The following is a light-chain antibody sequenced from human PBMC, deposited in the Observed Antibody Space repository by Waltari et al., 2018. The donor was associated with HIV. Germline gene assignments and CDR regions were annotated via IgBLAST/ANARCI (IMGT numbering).Light chain of an antibody. Sequence: SYELTQPPSMSVSPGQTARITCFGDVLPNRYAYWYQQRPGQAPLLVIYKDRERPSGIPERFSGSNSGTTVTLIISGVQPEDEADYYCQSADRSGSHVVFGGGTKVTV. CDR2: KDR. J-gene: IGLJ2*01. CDR1: VLPNRY. V-gene: IGLV3-25*03. CDR3: QSADRSGSHVV.